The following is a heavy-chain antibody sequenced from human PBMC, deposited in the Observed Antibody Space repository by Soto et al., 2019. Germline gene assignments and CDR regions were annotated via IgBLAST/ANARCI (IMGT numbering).Heavy chain of an antibody. J-gene: IGHJ6*03. Sequence: ASVKVSCKASGFTFTSSAMQWVRQARGQRLEWIGWIVVGSGNTNYAQKFQERVTITRDMSTSTAYMELSSLRSEDTAVYYCAAGGTYYYYMDVWGKGTTVTVSS. CDR1: GFTFTSSA. D-gene: IGHD3-16*01. CDR3: AAGGTYYYYMDV. V-gene: IGHV1-58*02. CDR2: IVVGSGNT.